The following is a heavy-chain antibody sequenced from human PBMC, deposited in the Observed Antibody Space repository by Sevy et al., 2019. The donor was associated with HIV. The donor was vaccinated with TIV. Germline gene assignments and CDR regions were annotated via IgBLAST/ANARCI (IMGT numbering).Heavy chain of an antibody. CDR1: GGSISSYY. CDR2: IYSSGSI. V-gene: IGHV4-59*01. Sequence: SETLSLTCSVSGGSISSYYWNWIRQPPGKGLERIGYIYSSGSINYNPSLKSRVTISVDMSKNQFSLKLSSVTAADTAVYYCARSHLAFCGGDCFSPYYFDSWGQGTLVTVSS. J-gene: IGHJ4*02. D-gene: IGHD2-21*01. CDR3: ARSHLAFCGGDCFSPYYFDS.